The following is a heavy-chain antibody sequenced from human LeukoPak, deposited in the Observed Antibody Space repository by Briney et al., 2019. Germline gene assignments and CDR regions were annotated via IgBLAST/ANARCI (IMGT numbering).Heavy chain of an antibody. J-gene: IGHJ4*02. CDR3: AKDGGASGYSYAFDY. D-gene: IGHD5-18*01. Sequence: LFLTCAVYGGSFSGYYWSWIRQPPGKGLEWVSGISWNSGSIGYADSVKGRFTISRDNAKNSLYLQMNSLRAEDTALYYCAKDGGASGYSYAFDYWGQGTLVTVSS. CDR2: ISWNSGSI. CDR1: GGSFSGYY. V-gene: IGHV3-9*01.